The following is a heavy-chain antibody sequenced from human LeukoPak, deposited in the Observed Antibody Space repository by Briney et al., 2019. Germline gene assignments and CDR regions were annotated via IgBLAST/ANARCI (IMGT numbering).Heavy chain of an antibody. V-gene: IGHV4-59*08. CDR1: DGSISSYY. D-gene: IGHD1-26*01. CDR2: IYYSGST. Sequence: SETLSLTCTVSDGSISSYYWSWIRQPPGKGLEWIGYIYYSGSTNYNPSLKSRVTISVDTSKNQFSLKLSSVTAADTAVYYCARQGVGATAFDIWGQGTMVTVSS. J-gene: IGHJ3*02. CDR3: ARQGVGATAFDI.